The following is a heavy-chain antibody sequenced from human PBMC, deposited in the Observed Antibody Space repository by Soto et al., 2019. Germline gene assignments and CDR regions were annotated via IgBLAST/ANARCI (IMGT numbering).Heavy chain of an antibody. D-gene: IGHD3-10*01. CDR2: IIPILGIA. V-gene: IGHV1-69*02. CDR3: ARFRGSYGMDV. CDR1: GGTFSSYT. J-gene: IGHJ6*02. Sequence: QVQLVQSGAEVKKPGSSVKVSCKGSGGTFSSYTISWVRQAPGQGLEWMGRIIPILGIANHAQKFQGRVTITAHKSKSTAYMELSSLSSEDTAVYYCARFRGSYGMDVWGQGTTVTVSS.